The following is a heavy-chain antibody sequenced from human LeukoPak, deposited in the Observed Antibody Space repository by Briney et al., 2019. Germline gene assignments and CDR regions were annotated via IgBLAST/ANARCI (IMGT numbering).Heavy chain of an antibody. CDR3: ARTPAAGTNYYYYMDV. V-gene: IGHV4-39*07. CDR2: IYYSGST. Sequence: SETLSLTCTVSGGFVSSSSYYWGWIRQPPGKGLEWIGTIYYSGSTYYNPSLKSRVTISIDTSKTQFSLKLSSVTAADTAVYYCARTPAAGTNYYYYMDVWGKGTTVTVSS. D-gene: IGHD6-13*01. J-gene: IGHJ6*03. CDR1: GGFVSSSSYY.